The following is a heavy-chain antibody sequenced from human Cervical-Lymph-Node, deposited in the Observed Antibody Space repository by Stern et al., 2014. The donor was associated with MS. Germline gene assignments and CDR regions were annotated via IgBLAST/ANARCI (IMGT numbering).Heavy chain of an antibody. CDR1: GLTFSTSV. D-gene: IGHD6-19*01. V-gene: IGHV3-33*01. CDR2: VWNDGSNE. CDR3: ATSSASDAFDI. Sequence: VQLVESGGGVVQPGRSLRLSCAASGLTFSTSVMHWVRQAPGKGLSWVAVVWNDGSNEYYTESVKGRFTTSRDTSKNTLYLQMNSLRAEDTAVYFCATSSASDAFDIWGQGTMVTVSS. J-gene: IGHJ3*02.